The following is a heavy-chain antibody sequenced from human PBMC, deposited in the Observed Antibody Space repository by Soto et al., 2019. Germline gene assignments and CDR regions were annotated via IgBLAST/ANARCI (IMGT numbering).Heavy chain of an antibody. V-gene: IGHV3-21*01. J-gene: IGHJ4*02. CDR1: GFTFSSYS. Sequence: EVQLVESGGGLVKPGGSLRLSCAASGFTFSSYSMHWVRQAPGKGLEWVSSISSRSRSIYYADSQKGRFTISRDNTKNSLYRQTNILRAEDTAVYYCARDRGDYAGLVPYAFAHWGQGTLVTVSS. D-gene: IGHD4-17*01. CDR3: ARDRGDYAGLVPYAFAH. CDR2: ISSRSRSI.